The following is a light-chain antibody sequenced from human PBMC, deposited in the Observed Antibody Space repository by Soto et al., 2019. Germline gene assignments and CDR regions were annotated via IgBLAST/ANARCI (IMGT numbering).Light chain of an antibody. CDR3: QQYGSSSWT. J-gene: IGKJ1*01. CDR2: GAS. Sequence: EIVLTQSPGTLSLSPGERATLSCRASQSVSSSYLAWYQQKPGQAPRLLIYGASSRATGIPDRFSGSGSGTDFTPTTSRLEPEVFAVYYCQQYGSSSWTFAQGPKV. CDR1: QSVSSSY. V-gene: IGKV3-20*01.